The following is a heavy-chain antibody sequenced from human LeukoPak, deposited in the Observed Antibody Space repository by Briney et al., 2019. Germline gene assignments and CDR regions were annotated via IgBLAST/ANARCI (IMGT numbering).Heavy chain of an antibody. V-gene: IGHV3-23*01. CDR2: ISGSTGST. CDR3: AKDLRCSS. Sequence: GGSLRLSCAASGFTFSSNAMSWVRRAPGKGLECVSAISGSTGSTFYADSVRGRFTISRDNSKSTLYLQMNSLRAEDTAIYYCAKDLRCSSWGQGTLVTVSS. D-gene: IGHD6-13*01. J-gene: IGHJ4*02. CDR1: GFTFSSNA.